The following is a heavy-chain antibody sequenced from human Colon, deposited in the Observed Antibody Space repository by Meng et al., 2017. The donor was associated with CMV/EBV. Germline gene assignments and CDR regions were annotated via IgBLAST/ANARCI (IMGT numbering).Heavy chain of an antibody. CDR2: IKPDGSET. J-gene: IGHJ6*02. CDR3: ARYLGHSYYSGRYYGLDV. V-gene: IGHV3-7*01. D-gene: IGHD1-26*01. Sequence: GGSLRLSCAASGFTFSSYCMTWVRQAPGKGLEWVANIKPDGSETYYLDSVEGRFTISRDNAETSLYLYMNSLRAEDTAVYYCARYLGHSYYSGRYYGLDVWGQGTTVTVSS. CDR1: GFTFSSYC.